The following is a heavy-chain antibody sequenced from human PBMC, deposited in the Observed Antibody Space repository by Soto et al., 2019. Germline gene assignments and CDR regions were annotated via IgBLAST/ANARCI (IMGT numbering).Heavy chain of an antibody. CDR3: AREWFGESNPPYGMDV. CDR1: GYTFTSYG. CDR2: ISAYNGNT. V-gene: IGHV1-18*01. Sequence: QVQLVQSGAEVKKPGASVKVSCKASGYTFTSYGISWVRQAPGQGLEWMGWISAYNGNTNYAQKLQGRVTMTTDTSTSTAYMELRSRRSDDTAVYYCAREWFGESNPPYGMDVWGQGTTVTVSS. J-gene: IGHJ6*02. D-gene: IGHD3-10*01.